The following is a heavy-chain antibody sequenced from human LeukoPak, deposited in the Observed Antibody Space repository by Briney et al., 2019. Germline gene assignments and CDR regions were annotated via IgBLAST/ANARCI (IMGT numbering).Heavy chain of an antibody. CDR3: ARGLGWLYYYYYMDV. CDR1: GYTFTSHD. J-gene: IGHJ6*03. Sequence: RGASVKVSCKASGYTFTSHDINWVRQATGQGLEWMGWMNPNSGSTGYAQQFQGRVTLTRNTSISTAYMELSSLRSEDTAVYFCARGLGWLYYYYYMDVWGKGTTVTVSS. D-gene: IGHD5-12*01. CDR2: MNPNSGST. V-gene: IGHV1-8*03.